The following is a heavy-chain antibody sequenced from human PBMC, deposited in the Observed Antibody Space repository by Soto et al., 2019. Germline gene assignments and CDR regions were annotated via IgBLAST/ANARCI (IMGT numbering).Heavy chain of an antibody. D-gene: IGHD2-21*02. J-gene: IGHJ5*02. CDR1: GGSITSYA. CDR3: ARERCNSDGCYSWLDP. CDR2: IISMFGTT. V-gene: IGHV1-69*13. Sequence: GASVKVSCNASGGSITSYAVSWVRQAPGQGLEWMGGIISMFGTTHYAQKFQGRVTITADESTNTVYMELLRLRSDDTAIYYCARERCNSDGCYSWLDPGSQGTLVTVSS.